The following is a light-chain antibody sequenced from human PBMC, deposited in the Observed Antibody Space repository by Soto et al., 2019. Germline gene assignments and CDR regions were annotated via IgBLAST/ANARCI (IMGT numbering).Light chain of an antibody. CDR3: QQYNNYPRT. CDR1: ESIRTW. CDR2: DAS. Sequence: DIQMTQSPSTLSASIGDRVTITCGASESIRTWLAWYQHKPGKAPKFLIYDASSLESGVPSRFSGSGSGTEFTLTISNLQPDDFATYFCQQYNNYPRTFGQGTKVEIK. V-gene: IGKV1-5*01. J-gene: IGKJ1*01.